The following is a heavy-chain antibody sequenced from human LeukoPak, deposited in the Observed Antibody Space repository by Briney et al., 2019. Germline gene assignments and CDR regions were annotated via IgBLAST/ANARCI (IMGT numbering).Heavy chain of an antibody. D-gene: IGHD1-26*01. CDR3: ARRGALGDDSGSYFGY. CDR1: GYTFTGYD. Sequence: GASVKVSCRASGYTFTGYDINWVRQATGQGLEWMGWVNPKSGNSGYAQKFQGRVTMTRDTSIGTAYMELSSLRSEDTAVYYCARRGALGDDSGSYFGYWGQGSLVTVSS. CDR2: VNPKSGNS. V-gene: IGHV1-8*01. J-gene: IGHJ4*02.